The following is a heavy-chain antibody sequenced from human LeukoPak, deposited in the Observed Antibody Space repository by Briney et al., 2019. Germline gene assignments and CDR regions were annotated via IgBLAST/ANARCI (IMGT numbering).Heavy chain of an antibody. CDR2: VYYTGST. CDR1: GGSISNYY. CDR3: ARGAMATTPFFDY. D-gene: IGHD5-24*01. V-gene: IGHV4-59*01. Sequence: SETLSLTCPVSGGSISNYYYWTWIRQPPGKGLEWIGYVYYTGSTNFNPSLKSRVTMSLDTSGNQFSLKLTSLTAADTAVYYCARGAMATTPFFDYWGQGTLVTVSS. J-gene: IGHJ4*02.